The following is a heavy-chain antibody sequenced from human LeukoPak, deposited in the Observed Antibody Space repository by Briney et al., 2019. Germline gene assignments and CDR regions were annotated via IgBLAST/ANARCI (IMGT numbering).Heavy chain of an antibody. CDR3: ARGGSDILTGYSDY. CDR2: IYYSGST. D-gene: IGHD3-9*01. J-gene: IGHJ4*02. V-gene: IGHV4-59*01. Sequence: SETLSLTCIVSGGSISSYYWSWIRQPPGKGLEWIGYIYYSGSTNYNPSLKSRVTISVDTSKNQFSLKLSSVTAADTAVYYCARGGSDILTGYSDYWGQGTLVTVSS. CDR1: GGSISSYY.